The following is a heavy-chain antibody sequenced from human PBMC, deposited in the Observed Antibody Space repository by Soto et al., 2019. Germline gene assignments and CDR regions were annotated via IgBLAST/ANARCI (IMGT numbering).Heavy chain of an antibody. Sequence: QLQLQESGPGLVKPSETLSLTCTVSGGSIRSSSYYWGWIRQPPGKGLEWIGSIDYSGSTYYNPSLKSRVAISVETSKNQFSLQLSFVTAADTAVYYCARQGGDWYCVDYWGQGTLVTVAS. V-gene: IGHV4-39*01. CDR1: GGSIRSSSYY. CDR2: IDYSGST. D-gene: IGHD6-19*01. CDR3: ARQGGDWYCVDY. J-gene: IGHJ4*02.